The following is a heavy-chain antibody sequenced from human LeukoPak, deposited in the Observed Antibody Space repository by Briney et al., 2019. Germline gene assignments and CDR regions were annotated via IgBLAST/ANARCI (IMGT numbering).Heavy chain of an antibody. V-gene: IGHV3-21*01. D-gene: IGHD7-27*01. J-gene: IGHJ4*02. CDR1: GFTFSGYS. CDR2: ISSSSSYI. Sequence: SGGSLRLSCTASGFTFSGYSMNWVRQAPGKGLEWVSSISSSSSYIYYADSVKGRFTISRDNAKNSLYLQMNSLRAEDTAVYYCARGSGDAENVYGYWGQGTLVTVSS. CDR3: ARGSGDAENVYGY.